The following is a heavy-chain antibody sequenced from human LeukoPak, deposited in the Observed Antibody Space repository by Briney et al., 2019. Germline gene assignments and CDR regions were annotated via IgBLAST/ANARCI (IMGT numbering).Heavy chain of an antibody. D-gene: IGHD3-22*01. CDR1: GFTFSSYS. CDR3: ARDDYYDSSGLFDY. J-gene: IGHJ4*02. V-gene: IGHV3-21*01. CDR2: ISGSSTYI. Sequence: GGSLRLSCAASGFTFSSYSMNWVRQAPGKGLEWVSSISGSSTYIYYTDSVKGRFTISRDNAKNSLYLQMNSLRAEDTAVYYCARDDYYDSSGLFDYWGQGTLVTVSS.